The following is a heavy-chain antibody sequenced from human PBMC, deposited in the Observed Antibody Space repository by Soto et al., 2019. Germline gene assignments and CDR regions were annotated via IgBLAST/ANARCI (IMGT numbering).Heavy chain of an antibody. V-gene: IGHV3-7*01. J-gene: IGHJ4*02. D-gene: IGHD6-13*01. CDR1: GFTFFSSF. CDR2: INQDGGGT. Sequence: PGGSLRLSCVASGFTFFSSFMGWVRQAPGKGLQWVANINQDGGGTYYVDSVEGRFTISRDNAKNSLYLQMNSLRAEDKAVYYCARHTVEASIAAAGILDYWGQGTLVTVSS. CDR3: ARHTVEASIAAAGILDY.